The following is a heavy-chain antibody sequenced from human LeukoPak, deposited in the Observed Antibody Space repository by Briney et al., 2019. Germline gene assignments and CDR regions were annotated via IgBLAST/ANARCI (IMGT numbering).Heavy chain of an antibody. J-gene: IGHJ4*02. Sequence: SVKVSCKTSEDSFSTHTVSWVRQAPGQGLEWIGGFIPIFDESRYANKFQGRVTITKDDSTNTAYMELSSLRSDDSAVYFCARGRHYYGSEFDSWGQGTVVTVSS. CDR2: FIPIFDES. D-gene: IGHD3-10*01. CDR3: ARGRHYYGSEFDS. V-gene: IGHV1-69*05. CDR1: EDSFSTHT.